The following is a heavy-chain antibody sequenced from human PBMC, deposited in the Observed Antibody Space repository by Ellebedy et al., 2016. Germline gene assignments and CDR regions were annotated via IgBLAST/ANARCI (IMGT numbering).Heavy chain of an antibody. D-gene: IGHD2-15*01. CDR1: GFTFSSYA. V-gene: IGHV3-53*01. Sequence: GGSLRLSCAASGFTFSSYAMSWVRQAPGKGLEWVSVIYSGGSTYYADSVKGRFTISRDNSKNTLYLQMNSLRAEDTAVYYCARDVDCSGGSCHDAFDIWGQGTMVTVSS. J-gene: IGHJ3*02. CDR2: IYSGGST. CDR3: ARDVDCSGGSCHDAFDI.